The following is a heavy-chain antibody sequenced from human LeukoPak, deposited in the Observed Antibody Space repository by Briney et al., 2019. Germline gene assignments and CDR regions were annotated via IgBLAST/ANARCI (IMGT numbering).Heavy chain of an antibody. D-gene: IGHD3-3*01. V-gene: IGHV3-74*01. Sequence: GGSLRLSCAASGFTFSSYWMHWVCQAPGKGLVWVSRINTDGSSTSYADSVKGRFTISRDNAKNTLYLQMNSLRAEDTAVYYCARSYYDFWSGYYSRDYYYYMDVWGKGTTVTVSS. CDR2: INTDGSST. CDR3: ARSYYDFWSGYYSRDYYYYMDV. CDR1: GFTFSSYW. J-gene: IGHJ6*03.